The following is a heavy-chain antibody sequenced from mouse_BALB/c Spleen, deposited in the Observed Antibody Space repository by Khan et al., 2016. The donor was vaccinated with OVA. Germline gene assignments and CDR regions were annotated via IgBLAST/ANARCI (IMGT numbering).Heavy chain of an antibody. CDR3: AKGVWSYYFALDY. Sequence: QVQLKQSGPGLVAPSQSLSFTCTVSGFSLTDYGVSWIRQPPGKGLEWLGVIWGGGSTYYNSALKSRLSISKDNPKSQVFLKMNSLQTDDTAMYYCAKGVWSYYFALDYWGQGTSVTVSS. CDR1: GFSLTDYG. V-gene: IGHV2-6-5*01. D-gene: IGHD2-10*02. CDR2: IWGGGST. J-gene: IGHJ4*01.